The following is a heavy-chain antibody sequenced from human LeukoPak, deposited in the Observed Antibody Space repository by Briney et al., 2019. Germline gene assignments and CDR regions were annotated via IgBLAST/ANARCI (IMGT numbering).Heavy chain of an antibody. CDR2: ISGSGGST. CDR3: AKDYYDSSGYYSWGAPDY. J-gene: IGHJ4*02. V-gene: IGHV3-23*01. Sequence: GGSLRLSCAASGFTFSSYGMSWVRQAPGKGLEWVSAISGSGGSTYYADSVKGRFTISRDNSKNTLYLQMNSLRAEDTAVYYCAKDYYDSSGYYSWGAPDYWGQGTLVTVSS. D-gene: IGHD3-22*01. CDR1: GFTFSSYG.